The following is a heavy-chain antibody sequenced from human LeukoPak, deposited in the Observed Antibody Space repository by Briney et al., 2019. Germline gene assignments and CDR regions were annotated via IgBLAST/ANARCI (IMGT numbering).Heavy chain of an antibody. Sequence: SETLSLTCTVSGGSISSSSYYWGWIRQPPGKGLEWIGSIYYSGSTYYNPSLKSRVTISVDTSKNQFSLKLSSVTAADTAVYYCARLSTAGRRVFDYWGRGTLVTVSS. CDR2: IYYSGST. J-gene: IGHJ4*02. CDR1: GGSISSSSYY. D-gene: IGHD5-18*01. CDR3: ARLSTAGRRVFDY. V-gene: IGHV4-39*01.